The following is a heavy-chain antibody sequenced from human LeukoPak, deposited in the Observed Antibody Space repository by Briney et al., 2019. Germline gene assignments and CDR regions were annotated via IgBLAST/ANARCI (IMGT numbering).Heavy chain of an antibody. D-gene: IGHD3-22*01. J-gene: IGHJ4*02. CDR2: IKSKTDGGTT. V-gene: IGHV3-15*01. CDR3: TTLLVRQSSGYYLDY. Sequence: GGSLRLSCAASGFTFSNAWMSWVRQAPGKGLEWVGRIKSKTDGGTTDYAAPVKGRFTISRDDSKNTLYLQMNSLKTEDTAVYYCTTLLVRQSSGYYLDYWGQGTLVTVSS. CDR1: GFTFSNAW.